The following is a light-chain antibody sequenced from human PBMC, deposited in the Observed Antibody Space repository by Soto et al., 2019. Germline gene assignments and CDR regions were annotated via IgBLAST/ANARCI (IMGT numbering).Light chain of an antibody. CDR3: CSYASTSSLL. CDR2: DVT. V-gene: IGLV2-11*01. Sequence: QSALTQPRSVSGSPGQSVSISCTGSSNDVGGHNYVSWYQHPPGKAPKLMIYDVTRRPSGVPDRFSGSKSGNTASLTISGLQAEDEGDYFCCSYASTSSLLFGGGTKVTVL. J-gene: IGLJ2*01. CDR1: SNDVGGHNY.